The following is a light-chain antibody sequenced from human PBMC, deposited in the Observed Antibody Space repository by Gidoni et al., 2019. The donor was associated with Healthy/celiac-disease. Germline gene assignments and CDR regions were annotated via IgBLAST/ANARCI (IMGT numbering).Light chain of an antibody. J-gene: IGKJ1*01. V-gene: IGKV1-39*01. CDR1: QSISSY. CDR3: QQSYSTPGT. CDR2: AAS. Sequence: IHLTPSPSSLSASVGDRVTITCRASQSISSYLNWSQQKPGKAPKLLIYAASSLQSGVPSRFSGSGSGTDFTLTISSLQPEDFATYYCQQSYSTPGTFGQGTKVEIK.